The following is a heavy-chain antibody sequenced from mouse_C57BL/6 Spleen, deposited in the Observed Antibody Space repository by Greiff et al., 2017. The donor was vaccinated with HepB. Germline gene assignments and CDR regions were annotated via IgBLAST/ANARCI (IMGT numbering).Heavy chain of an antibody. CDR1: GYTITSDY. CDR3: ARSALPTGDYFDY. J-gene: IGHJ2*01. V-gene: IGHV3-8*01. D-gene: IGHD4-1*01. CDR2: ISYSGNT. Sequence: VQLKESGPGLAKPSQTLSLTCSVTGYTITSDYWNWVRKFPGNKLEYMGYISYSGNTYYNPSLKSRISITRDTSKNQYYLQLTSVTTEDTATYYGARSALPTGDYFDYWGQGTTLTVSS.